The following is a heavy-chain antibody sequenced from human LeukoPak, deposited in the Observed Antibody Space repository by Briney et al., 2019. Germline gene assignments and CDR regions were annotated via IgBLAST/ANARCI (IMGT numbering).Heavy chain of an antibody. CDR1: GFTFSSYE. CDR2: ISSGGSTV. D-gene: IGHD4-17*01. Sequence: GGSLRLSCAASGFTFSSYEINWVRQAPGKGLEWVSYISSGGSTVYYADSVKGRFTISRDNAKNSLYLQMSSLRAEDTAVYYRARAFYGDLDYWGQGTLVTVSS. J-gene: IGHJ4*02. CDR3: ARAFYGDLDY. V-gene: IGHV3-48*03.